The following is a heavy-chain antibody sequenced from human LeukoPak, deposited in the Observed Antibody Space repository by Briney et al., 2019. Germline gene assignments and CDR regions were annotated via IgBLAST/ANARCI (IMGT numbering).Heavy chain of an antibody. CDR1: GGSISSSSYY. Sequence: PSETLSLTCTVSGGSISSSSYYWGWIRQPPGKGLEWIGSIYYSGSTYYNPSLKSRVTISVDTSKNQFSLKLSSVTAADTAVYYCAREPLGLFDPWGQGTLVTVSS. CDR3: AREPLGLFDP. J-gene: IGHJ5*02. V-gene: IGHV4-39*07. D-gene: IGHD3-16*01. CDR2: IYYSGST.